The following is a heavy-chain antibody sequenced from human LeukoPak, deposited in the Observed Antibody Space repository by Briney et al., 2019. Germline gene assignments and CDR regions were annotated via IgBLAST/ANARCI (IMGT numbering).Heavy chain of an antibody. CDR2: IIPIFGTA. V-gene: IGHV1-69*13. J-gene: IGHJ6*02. CDR3: ARPITMVRGVIEDYYYGMDV. CDR1: GGTFSSYA. Sequence: GASVKVSCKASGGTFSSYAISWVRQAPGQGLEWMGGIIPIFGTANYAQKFQGRVTITVDESTSTAYMELSSLRSEDTAVYYCARPITMVRGVIEDYYYGMDVWGQGTTVTVSS. D-gene: IGHD3-10*01.